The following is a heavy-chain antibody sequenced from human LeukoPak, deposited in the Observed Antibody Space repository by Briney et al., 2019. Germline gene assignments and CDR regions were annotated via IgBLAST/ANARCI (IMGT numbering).Heavy chain of an antibody. V-gene: IGHV3-30*18. Sequence: GGSLRLSCAASGFTFSSYGIHWVRQAPGKGLEWVAVISYDGSNRYYRDSVKGRFTISRDNSKNTLYLEMNSLRPDDTAVYYCAKVVRSSSWYSSMDYWGQGTMVTVSS. CDR2: ISYDGSNR. CDR1: GFTFSSYG. D-gene: IGHD6-13*01. CDR3: AKVVRSSSWYSSMDY. J-gene: IGHJ4*02.